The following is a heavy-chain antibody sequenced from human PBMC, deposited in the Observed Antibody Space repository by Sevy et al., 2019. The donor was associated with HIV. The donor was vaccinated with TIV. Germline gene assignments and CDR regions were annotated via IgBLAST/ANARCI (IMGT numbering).Heavy chain of an antibody. CDR3: DIHGYDDDAP. J-gene: IGHJ5*02. CDR2: ISYDGRNE. Sequence: GGSLRLSCAASGFTFSSFGIRWVRQAPGKGLEWVALISYDGRNEFYADSVKGRFTISRDNSKNTVYLQMNSLRAEDTAVYYCDIHGYDDDAPWGQGTLVTVSS. V-gene: IGHV3-30*03. CDR1: GFTFSSFG. D-gene: IGHD5-12*01.